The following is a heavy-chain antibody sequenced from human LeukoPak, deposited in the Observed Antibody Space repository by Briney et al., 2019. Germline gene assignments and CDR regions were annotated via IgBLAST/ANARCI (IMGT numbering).Heavy chain of an antibody. J-gene: IGHJ1*01. V-gene: IGHV3-53*01. Sequence: GGSLRLSCAASGFTVSSNYMSWVRQAPGKGLEWVSVIYSGGSTYYADSVKGRFTISRDNSKNTLYLPMNSLRAEDTAVYYCATAGDSSGYYYFQHWGQGTLVTVSS. D-gene: IGHD3-22*01. CDR2: IYSGGST. CDR1: GFTVSSNY. CDR3: ATAGDSSGYYYFQH.